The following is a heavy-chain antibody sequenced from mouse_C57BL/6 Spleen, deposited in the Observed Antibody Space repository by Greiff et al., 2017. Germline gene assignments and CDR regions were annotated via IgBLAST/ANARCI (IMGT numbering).Heavy chain of an antibody. CDR1: GYTFTDYN. V-gene: IGHV1-22*01. D-gene: IGHD1-1*01. J-gene: IGHJ2*01. CDR2: INPNNGGT. Sequence: DVQLQESGPELVKPGASVKMSCKASGYTFTDYNMHWVKQSHGKSLEWIGYINPNNGGTSYNQKFKGKATLTVNKSSSTAYMELRSLTSEDSAVYYCAREGDYGHFDYWGQGTTLTVSS. CDR3: AREGDYGHFDY.